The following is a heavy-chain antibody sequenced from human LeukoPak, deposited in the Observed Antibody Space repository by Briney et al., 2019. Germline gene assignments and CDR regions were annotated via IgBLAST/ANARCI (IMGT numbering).Heavy chain of an antibody. CDR3: TRRGDHDY. J-gene: IGHJ4*02. CDR2: ISHSGSTI. Sequence: GGSLRLSCTASGFTFSDYAMNWVRQAPGKGLEWVSHISHSGSTIYYSDSVKGRFTISRDNAENSLYLQMNSLRDEDTTVYYCTRRGDHDYWGQGPLVTVSS. D-gene: IGHD7-27*01. CDR1: GFTFSDYA. V-gene: IGHV3-48*02.